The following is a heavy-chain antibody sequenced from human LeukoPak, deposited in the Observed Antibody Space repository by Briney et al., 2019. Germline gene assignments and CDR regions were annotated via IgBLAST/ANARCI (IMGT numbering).Heavy chain of an antibody. J-gene: IGHJ4*02. Sequence: ASVRVSCKPSGYTLSNSGINWVRQAPEQGLEWMGCISGNNDKPNYGQKFQGRFTVTTDSSTSTAYMEQRNLRFDATAVYYCARDGTSTDDYWGQGTLVTVSS. CDR3: ARDGTSTDDY. CDR2: ISGNNDKP. V-gene: IGHV1-18*01. CDR1: GYTLSNSG. D-gene: IGHD2-2*01.